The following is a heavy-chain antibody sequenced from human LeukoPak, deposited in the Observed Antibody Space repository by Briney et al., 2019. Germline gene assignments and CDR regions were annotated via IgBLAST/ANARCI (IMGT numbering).Heavy chain of an antibody. CDR1: GGTFSSYA. J-gene: IGHJ4*02. CDR2: IIPILGIA. Sequence: GASVKVSCKASGGTFSSYAISWVRQAPGQGLELMGRIIPILGIANYAQKFQGRVTITADKSTSTAYMELSSLRSEDTAVYYCARVAPYGSGSSYFDYWGQGTLVTVSS. V-gene: IGHV1-69*04. CDR3: ARVAPYGSGSSYFDY. D-gene: IGHD3-10*01.